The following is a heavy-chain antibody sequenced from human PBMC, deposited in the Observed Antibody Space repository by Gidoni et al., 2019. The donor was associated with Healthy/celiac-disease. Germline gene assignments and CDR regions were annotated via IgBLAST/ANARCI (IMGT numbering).Heavy chain of an antibody. CDR1: GFPFSRYA. CDR3: AKGGVGLRWSTGDY. CDR2: IRGSGTNT. Sequence: EMQLLESGGGLVQPGGSLRLSCAASGFPFSRYAMSWVRQAPGKGLEWVSAIRGSGTNTYYADSVNGRLTVSRDNSKNTLYLQMHSLRAEDTAVYYCAKGGVGLRWSTGDYWGQGTLVTVSS. D-gene: IGHD4-17*01. V-gene: IGHV3-23*01. J-gene: IGHJ4*02.